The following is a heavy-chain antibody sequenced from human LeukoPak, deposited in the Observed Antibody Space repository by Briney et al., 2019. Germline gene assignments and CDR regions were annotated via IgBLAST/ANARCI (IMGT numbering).Heavy chain of an antibody. CDR2: IYTSGST. J-gene: IGHJ6*03. CDR3: ARVFRGPLYYYYYMDV. Sequence: ASETLSLTCTVSGGSISSYYWSWIRQPAGKGLEWIGRIYTSGSTNYNPSLKSRVTISVDTSKNQFSLKLSSVTAADTAVYYCARVFRGPLYYYYYMDVWGKGTTVTISS. V-gene: IGHV4-4*07. D-gene: IGHD3-10*02. CDR1: GGSISSYY.